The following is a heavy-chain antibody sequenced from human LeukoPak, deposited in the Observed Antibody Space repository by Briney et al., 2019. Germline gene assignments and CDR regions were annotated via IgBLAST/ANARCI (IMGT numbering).Heavy chain of an antibody. D-gene: IGHD5-12*01. CDR2: ISGSGGST. CDR1: GFTFSSYA. Sequence: GGSLRLSCAASGFTFSSYAMSWVRQAPGKGLEWVSAISGSGGSTYYADSVKGRFTIPRDNSKNTLYLQMNSLRAEDTAVYYCAKTPLVIVATTTTFDYWGQGTLVTVSS. V-gene: IGHV3-23*01. J-gene: IGHJ4*02. CDR3: AKTPLVIVATTTTFDY.